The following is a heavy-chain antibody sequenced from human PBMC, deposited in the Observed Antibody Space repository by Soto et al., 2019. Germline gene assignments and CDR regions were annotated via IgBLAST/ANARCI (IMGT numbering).Heavy chain of an antibody. CDR3: ARLDKTSIAARPRGWFDP. CDR2: IYYSGST. V-gene: IGHV4-39*01. J-gene: IGHJ5*02. Sequence: SETLSLTCTVSGGSISSSSYYWGWIRQPPGKGLEWIGSIYYSGSTYYNPSLKSRVTISVDTSKNQFSLKLSSVTAADTAVYYCARLDKTSIAARPRGWFDPWGQGTLVTVSS. CDR1: GGSISSSSYY. D-gene: IGHD6-6*01.